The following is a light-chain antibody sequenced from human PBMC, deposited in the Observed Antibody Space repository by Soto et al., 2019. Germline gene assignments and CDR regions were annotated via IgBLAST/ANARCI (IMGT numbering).Light chain of an antibody. Sequence: EIVMTQSPATLAGSPGETVTLSCRASQSLSGNLAWYQQKPGQAPRILIFRASTRATGVPARFSGSGSGTDFTLTISRLEPEDFAVYYCQQYGSSPKFGQGTKVDIK. CDR3: QQYGSSPK. J-gene: IGKJ1*01. V-gene: IGKV3-15*01. CDR2: RAS. CDR1: QSLSGN.